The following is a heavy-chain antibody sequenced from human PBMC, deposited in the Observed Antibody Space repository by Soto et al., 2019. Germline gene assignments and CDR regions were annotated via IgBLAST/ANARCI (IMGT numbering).Heavy chain of an antibody. D-gene: IGHD2-21*02. V-gene: IGHV1-69*06. Sequence: SVKVSCKASGGTFSSYAISWVRQAPGQGLEWMGGIIPIFGTANYAQKFQGRVTITAGKSTSTAYMELSSLRSEDTAVYYCARAQDCGGDCYWSRWYFDLWGRGTLVTVSS. CDR1: GGTFSSYA. CDR3: ARAQDCGGDCYWSRWYFDL. J-gene: IGHJ2*01. CDR2: IIPIFGTA.